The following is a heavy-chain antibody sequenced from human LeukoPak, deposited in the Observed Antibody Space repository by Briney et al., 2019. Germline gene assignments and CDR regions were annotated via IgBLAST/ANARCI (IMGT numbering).Heavy chain of an antibody. D-gene: IGHD4-17*01. CDR3: ARHREGTTTYYYYGMDV. Sequence: GESLKISCKGSGYSFTSYWIGWVRQMPGKGLEWMGIIYPGDSDTRYSPSFQGQVTISADKSISTAYLQWSSLKASDTAMYYCARHREGTTTYYYYGMDVWGQGTTVTVSS. V-gene: IGHV5-51*01. CDR1: GYSFTSYW. J-gene: IGHJ6*02. CDR2: IYPGDSDT.